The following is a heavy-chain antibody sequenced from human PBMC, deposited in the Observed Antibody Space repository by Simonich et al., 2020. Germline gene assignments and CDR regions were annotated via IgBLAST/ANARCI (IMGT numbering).Heavy chain of an antibody. CDR1: GCSISSGYY. D-gene: IGHD6-13*01. V-gene: IGHV4-38-2*01. CDR3: ARVGYSNYYYYGMDV. Sequence: QVQLQESGPGLVKPSETLSLTCAVSGCSISSGYYWGWNRQPPAKGLEWIGSIYHSGSTYYNPSLKSRVTISVDTSKNQFSLKLSSVTAADTAVYYCARVGYSNYYYYGMDVWGQGTLVTVSS. J-gene: IGHJ6*02. CDR2: IYHSGST.